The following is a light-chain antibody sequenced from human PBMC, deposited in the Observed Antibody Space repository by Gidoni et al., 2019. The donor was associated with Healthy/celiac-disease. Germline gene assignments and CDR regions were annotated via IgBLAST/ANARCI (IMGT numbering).Light chain of an antibody. CDR1: NSDVGTYNV. J-gene: IGLJ3*02. Sequence: QSALTQPASESGSPGQSITISCTGTNSDVGTYNVVPWYQQHPGRAPKLIIYEVSKRPSGVSNRFSGSKSGNTASLTISGLQAEDEAAYYCCSHTDNTNWVFGGGTKVTVL. CDR2: EVS. V-gene: IGLV2-23*02. CDR3: CSHTDNTNWV.